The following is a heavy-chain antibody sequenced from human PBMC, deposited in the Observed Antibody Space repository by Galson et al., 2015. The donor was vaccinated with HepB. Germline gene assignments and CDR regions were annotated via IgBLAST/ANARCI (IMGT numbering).Heavy chain of an antibody. Sequence: SLRLSCAASGFTFSSYWMSWVRQAPGKGLEWVANIKQDGSEKYYVDSVKGRFTISRDNAKNSLYLQMNSLRAEDTAVYYCARALVPSMVRGVGPYYYYGMDVWGQGTTVTVSS. J-gene: IGHJ6*02. D-gene: IGHD3-10*01. V-gene: IGHV3-7*03. CDR2: IKQDGSEK. CDR3: ARALVPSMVRGVGPYYYYGMDV. CDR1: GFTFSSYW.